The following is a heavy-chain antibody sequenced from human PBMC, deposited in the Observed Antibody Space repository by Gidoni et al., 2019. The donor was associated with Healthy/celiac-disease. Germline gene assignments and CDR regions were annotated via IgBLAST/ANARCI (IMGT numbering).Heavy chain of an antibody. CDR2: INHSGST. CDR1: GGSFSGYY. CDR3: ARGSDYYGSGSYFDY. J-gene: IGHJ4*02. D-gene: IGHD3-10*01. V-gene: IGHV4-34*01. Sequence: QVQLQQWGAGLLKPSATLSLTCAVYGGSFSGYYWSWIRQPPGKGLEWIGEINHSGSTNYNPSLKSRVTISVDTSKNQFSLKLSSVTAADTAVYYCARGSDYYGSGSYFDYWGQGTLVTVSS.